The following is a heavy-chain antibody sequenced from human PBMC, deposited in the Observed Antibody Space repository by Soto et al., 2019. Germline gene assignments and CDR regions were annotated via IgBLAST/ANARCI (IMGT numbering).Heavy chain of an antibody. Sequence: QVRLIQSGPEMMQPGASVRVSCTASGFTALSYAFHWVRQAPGQGPEWLGWLNGGVDGTSYSQRLQGRVTISRDTSTNTVHLEVKSLTSEDTAVYYCAREVKGVTSFDYWGQGTLVTVSS. D-gene: IGHD3-10*01. V-gene: IGHV1-3*01. CDR1: GFTALSYA. J-gene: IGHJ4*02. CDR3: AREVKGVTSFDY. CDR2: LNGGVDGT.